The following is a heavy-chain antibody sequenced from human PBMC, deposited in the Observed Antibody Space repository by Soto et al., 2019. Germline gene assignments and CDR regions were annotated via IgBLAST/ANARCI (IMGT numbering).Heavy chain of an antibody. CDR3: EIQRGGVFY. CDR2: FDPEDGET. Sequence: ASVKVSCKVSGYTLTELSMHWVRQAPGKGLEWMGGFDPEDGETNYAQKFQGRVTMTEDTSIGTAYMDLNRLRSEDTAVYYCEIQRGGVFYWGQGTLVTVSS. V-gene: IGHV1-24*01. J-gene: IGHJ1*01. CDR1: GYTLTELS. D-gene: IGHD2-15*01.